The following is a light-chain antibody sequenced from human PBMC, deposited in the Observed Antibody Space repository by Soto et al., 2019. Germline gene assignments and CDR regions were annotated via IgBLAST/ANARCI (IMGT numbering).Light chain of an antibody. CDR1: QSISSW. V-gene: IGKV1-5*01. J-gene: IGKJ4*01. CDR3: QQDNAFPSHT. CDR2: DAS. Sequence: RMTEKQYTRFASVGHRVTKTFRASQSISSWLAWYQQKLGRAPRLLIYDASSLESGVPSRFSGSGYGTEFTLTISCLQPDDFAIYYCQQDNAFPSHTFCGVTNVDI.